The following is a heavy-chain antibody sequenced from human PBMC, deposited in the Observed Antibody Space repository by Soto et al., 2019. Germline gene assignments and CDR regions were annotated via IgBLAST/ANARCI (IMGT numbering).Heavy chain of an antibody. Sequence: PGWSLRLSCTASVFTFSSYAMHWVLKAPVKLLEWVAVISYDGSNKYYADSVKGRFTISRDNSKNTLYLQMNSLRAEDTAVYYCARSRPFPHLEWLLPFDHWGQGTLVTVSS. V-gene: IGHV3-30-3*01. CDR3: ARSRPFPHLEWLLPFDH. D-gene: IGHD3-3*01. CDR1: VFTFSSYA. CDR2: ISYDGSNK. J-gene: IGHJ4*02.